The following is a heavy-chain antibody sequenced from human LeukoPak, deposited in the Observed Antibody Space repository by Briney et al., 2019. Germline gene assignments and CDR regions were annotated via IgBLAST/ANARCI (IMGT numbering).Heavy chain of an antibody. D-gene: IGHD1-26*01. V-gene: IGHV3-30*04. Sequence: GGSLRLSCAASGFTFSSYAMHWVRQAPGKGLEWVAVISYDGSNKYYADSVRGRFTTSRDDSKNTLSLQMNSLRVEDTAEYYCAKDRTFSGSPDNNWFDPWGQGTLVTVSS. CDR1: GFTFSSYA. CDR2: ISYDGSNK. J-gene: IGHJ5*02. CDR3: AKDRTFSGSPDNNWFDP.